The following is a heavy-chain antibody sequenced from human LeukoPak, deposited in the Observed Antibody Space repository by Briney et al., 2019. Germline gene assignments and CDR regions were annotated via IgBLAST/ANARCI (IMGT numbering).Heavy chain of an antibody. CDR2: IYYRGNT. CDR1: GGSISSGHYY. D-gene: IGHD1-20*01. J-gene: IGHJ6*03. CDR3: ARSSVTADDFYYYYMDV. V-gene: IGHV4-31*03. Sequence: PSQTLPLTCTVSGGSISSGHYYWTWIRQHPGKGLEWIGYIYYRGNTYSNPSLTGRLTISVDTSKNQFSLRLSSVTAADTAVYYCARSSVTADDFYYYYMDVWGKGTTATVSS.